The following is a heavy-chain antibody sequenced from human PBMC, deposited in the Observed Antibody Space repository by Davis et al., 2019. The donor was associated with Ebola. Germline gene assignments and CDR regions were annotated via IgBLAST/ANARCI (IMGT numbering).Heavy chain of an antibody. D-gene: IGHD5-12*01. Sequence: GESLKISCAASGFTFSSYAMHWVRQAPGKGLEWVAVISYDGSNKYYADFVKGRFTISRDNSKNTLYLQMNSLRAEDTAVYYCARDQSSGQGYYGMDVWGQGTTVTVSS. CDR1: GFTFSSYA. J-gene: IGHJ6*02. V-gene: IGHV3-30*04. CDR3: ARDQSSGQGYYGMDV. CDR2: ISYDGSNK.